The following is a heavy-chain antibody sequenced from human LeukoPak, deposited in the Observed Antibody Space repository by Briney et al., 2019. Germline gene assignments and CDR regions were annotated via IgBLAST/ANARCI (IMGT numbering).Heavy chain of an antibody. CDR3: ATGYYGRGYFDY. J-gene: IGHJ4*02. CDR2: TYYSGST. D-gene: IGHD3-9*01. CDR1: GGSVSSGSYY. Sequence: KTSETLSLTCTVSGGSVSSGSYYWSWIRQPPGKGLEWIGYTYYSGSTNYNPSLKSRVTISVDTSKNQFSLKLSSVTAADTAVYYCATGYYGRGYFDYWGQGTLVTVSS. V-gene: IGHV4-61*01.